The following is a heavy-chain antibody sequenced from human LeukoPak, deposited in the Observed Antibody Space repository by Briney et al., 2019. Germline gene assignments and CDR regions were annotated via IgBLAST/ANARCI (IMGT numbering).Heavy chain of an antibody. Sequence: PSETLSLTCGVSGYSISSGYYWGWIRQPPGKGMEWIGSIYHSGSTYYNPSLKSRVTISVDTSKNQFSLKLRSVTAADTALYYCARWDSGEWFHDAFDLWRQVTRVTVSS. CDR3: ARWDSGEWFHDAFDL. CDR1: GYSISSGYY. D-gene: IGHD3-3*01. J-gene: IGHJ3*01. CDR2: IYHSGST. V-gene: IGHV4-38-2*01.